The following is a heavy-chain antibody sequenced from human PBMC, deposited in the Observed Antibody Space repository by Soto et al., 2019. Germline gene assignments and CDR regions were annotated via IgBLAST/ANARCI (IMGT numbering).Heavy chain of an antibody. D-gene: IGHD1-1*01. Sequence: PGGSLRLSCEVSGFSVGVNPMGWVRQAPGQGLEWVASIHTVGSTYYADSVQGRFTISRDNSKNTLFLQMNSLRVGDTAIYFGARGLNDDSWGQGTLVTVSS. J-gene: IGHJ4*02. CDR3: ARGLNDDS. CDR1: GFSVGVNP. CDR2: IHTVGST. V-gene: IGHV3-53*01.